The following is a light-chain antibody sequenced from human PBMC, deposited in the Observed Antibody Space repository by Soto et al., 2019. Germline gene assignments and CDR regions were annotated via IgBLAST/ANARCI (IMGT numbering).Light chain of an antibody. V-gene: IGKV3-15*01. CDR3: LQYNSWPPAIT. CDR2: DAS. CDR1: QSVSSN. J-gene: IGKJ5*01. Sequence: EIVMTQSPATLSVSAWARAALSCRASQSVSSNLAWYQQKPGQAPRLLIYDASSRATGVTARFGGSGSGTEFTLTISSLQSEDFALYYCLQYNSWPPAITFGQGTRLEI.